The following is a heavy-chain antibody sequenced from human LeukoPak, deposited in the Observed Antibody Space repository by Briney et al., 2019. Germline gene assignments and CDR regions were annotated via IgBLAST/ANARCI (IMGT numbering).Heavy chain of an antibody. Sequence: GASVKVSCKASGYTFTSYDINWVRQATGQGLEWMGWMNPNSGNTGYAQKFQGRVTITRNTSISTAYMELSSLRSEDTAVYYCARVRDGYNDAFDIWGQGTMVTVSS. CDR1: GYTFTSYD. D-gene: IGHD5-24*01. CDR2: MNPNSGNT. J-gene: IGHJ3*02. CDR3: ARVRDGYNDAFDI. V-gene: IGHV1-8*03.